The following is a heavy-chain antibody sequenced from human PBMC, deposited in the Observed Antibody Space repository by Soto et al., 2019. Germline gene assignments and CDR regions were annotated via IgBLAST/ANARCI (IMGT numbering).Heavy chain of an antibody. D-gene: IGHD5-12*01. J-gene: IGHJ4*02. CDR2: IYHSGST. Sequence: QVQLQESGPGLVKPSGTLSLTCAVSGGSISSSNWWSWVRQPPGKGLEWIGEIYHSGSTNYNPSPNSRVTISVDTSKNQFSLKLSSVTAADTAVYYCARGDSGYDPLDYWGQGTLVTVSS. CDR3: ARGDSGYDPLDY. CDR1: GGSISSSNW. V-gene: IGHV4-4*02.